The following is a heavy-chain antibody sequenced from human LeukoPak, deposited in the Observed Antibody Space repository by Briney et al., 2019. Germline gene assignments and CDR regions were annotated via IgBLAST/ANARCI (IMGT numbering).Heavy chain of an antibody. J-gene: IGHJ4*02. CDR3: AGGAGWLVDY. CDR1: GFTFSSNA. D-gene: IGHD6-19*01. CDR2: IKQDGSEK. Sequence: GGSLRLSCAASGFTFSSNAMHWVRQAPGKGLEWVANIKQDGSEKYYVDSVKGRFTISRDNAKNSLYLQMNSLRAEDTAVYYCAGGAGWLVDYWGQGTLVTVSS. V-gene: IGHV3-7*03.